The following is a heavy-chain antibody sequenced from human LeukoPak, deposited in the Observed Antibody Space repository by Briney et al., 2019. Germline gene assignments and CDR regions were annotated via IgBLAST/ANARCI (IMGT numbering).Heavy chain of an antibody. J-gene: IGHJ5*01. V-gene: IGHV3-48*03. CDR2: INKTASTK. CDR1: GFTFSSYE. CDR3: AREGRAAAGTDWFD. Sequence: GGSLRLSCAASGFTFSSYEMNWVRQAPGKGLELVSYINKTASTKYYEDSVKGRFTISRDNAKNSLYLQMNILTAEDTAVYYCAREGRAAAGTDWFD. D-gene: IGHD6-13*01.